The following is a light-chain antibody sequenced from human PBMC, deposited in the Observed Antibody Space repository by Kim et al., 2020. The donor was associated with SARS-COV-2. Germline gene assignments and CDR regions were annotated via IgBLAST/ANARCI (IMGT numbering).Light chain of an antibody. CDR1: ALPRKY. J-gene: IGLJ3*02. CDR2: ADD. Sequence: SYELTQPPSVSVSPGQTAKITCSGDALPRKYAYWYQQKSGQAPVLVINADDKRPSGIPDRFYGSSSGTMATLTISGAQVEDEADYFCYSTDSSGDDWVFGGGTQLTVL. CDR3: YSTDSSGDDWV. V-gene: IGLV3-10*01.